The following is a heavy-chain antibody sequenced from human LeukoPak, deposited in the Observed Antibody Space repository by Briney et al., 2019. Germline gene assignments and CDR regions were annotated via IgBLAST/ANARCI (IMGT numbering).Heavy chain of an antibody. Sequence: PGGSLRLSCAASGFTFSNAWMSWVRQAPGKGLEWVGRIKSKTDGGTTDYAAPVKGRFTISRDDSKNTLYLQMNSLKTEYTAVYYCTTRTYYDILTGYLPLVDYWGQGTLVTVSS. CDR2: IKSKTDGGTT. D-gene: IGHD3-9*01. J-gene: IGHJ4*02. CDR1: GFTFSNAW. CDR3: TTRTYYDILTGYLPLVDY. V-gene: IGHV3-15*01.